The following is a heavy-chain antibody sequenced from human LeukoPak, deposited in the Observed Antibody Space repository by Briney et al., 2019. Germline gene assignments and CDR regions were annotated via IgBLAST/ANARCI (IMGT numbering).Heavy chain of an antibody. CDR3: ARLGYCSGGSCYSFRKEQF. Sequence: SETLSLTCSVSGGSISNSNCYWGWIRQPPGKGLEWIGSIYYSGTTYYNPSLKSRVTMSVDTSKNQFSLKLTSVTAADTAVYYCARLGYCSGGSCYSFRKEQFWGQGTLVTVSS. CDR1: GGSISNSNCY. J-gene: IGHJ4*02. D-gene: IGHD2-15*01. V-gene: IGHV4-39*01. CDR2: IYYSGTT.